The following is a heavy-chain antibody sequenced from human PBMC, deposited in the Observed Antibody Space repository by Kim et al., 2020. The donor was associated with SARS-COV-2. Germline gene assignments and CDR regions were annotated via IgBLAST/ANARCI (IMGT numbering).Heavy chain of an antibody. V-gene: IGHV4-59*01. J-gene: IGHJ4*02. CDR2: IYYSGST. CDR1: GGTISSYY. CDR3: ARGRGRSSGWDFDY. Sequence: SETLSLTCTVSGGTISSYYWSWIRQPPGKGLEWIGYIYYSGSTNYNPSFKSRVTIAADTTKNQFSLKLSSVTAADTAVYYCARGRGRSSGWDFDYWGQGTLVTVSS. D-gene: IGHD6-19*01.